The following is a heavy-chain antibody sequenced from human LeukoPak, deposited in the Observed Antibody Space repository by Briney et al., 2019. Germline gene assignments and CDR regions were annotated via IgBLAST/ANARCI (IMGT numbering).Heavy chain of an antibody. CDR3: ARDGAMVRGVMGFDY. Sequence: GGSLRLSCAASGFTFSSYAMHWVRQAPGKGLEWVAVISYDGSNKYYADSVKGRFTISRDNSKNTLYLQMNSLRAEDTAVYYCARDGAMVRGVMGFDYWGQGTLVTVSS. D-gene: IGHD3-10*01. CDR2: ISYDGSNK. V-gene: IGHV3-30-3*01. CDR1: GFTFSSYA. J-gene: IGHJ4*02.